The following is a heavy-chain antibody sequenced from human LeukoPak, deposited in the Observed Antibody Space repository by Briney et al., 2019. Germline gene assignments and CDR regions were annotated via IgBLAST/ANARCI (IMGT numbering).Heavy chain of an antibody. Sequence: GGSLRLSCAASGFTLSSYAMSWVRQAPGKGVEWVSAISGSGGSTYYADSVKGRFTISRDNSKNTLYLQMNSLRAEDTAVYYCAKGVGVISPFGPFEYWGQGTLGTVSA. V-gene: IGHV3-23*01. CDR2: ISGSGGST. D-gene: IGHD3-10*01. CDR3: AKGVGVISPFGPFEY. CDR1: GFTLSSYA. J-gene: IGHJ4*02.